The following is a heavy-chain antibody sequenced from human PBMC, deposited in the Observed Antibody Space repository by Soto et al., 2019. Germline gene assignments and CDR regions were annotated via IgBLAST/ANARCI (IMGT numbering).Heavy chain of an antibody. D-gene: IGHD5-12*01. V-gene: IGHV3-9*01. J-gene: IGHJ3*02. CDR2: ISWNSDST. Sequence: EMQLVESGGGLVQPGRSLRLSCAASGFTFDDYDMHWVRQAPGKGLEWVSGISWNSDSTGYADSVKGRFTISRDNAKNSLYLQMNSLRADDTALYYCAKEEEWGDYDSPAKNDAFDIWGQGTMVTVAS. CDR3: AKEEEWGDYDSPAKNDAFDI. CDR1: GFTFDDYD.